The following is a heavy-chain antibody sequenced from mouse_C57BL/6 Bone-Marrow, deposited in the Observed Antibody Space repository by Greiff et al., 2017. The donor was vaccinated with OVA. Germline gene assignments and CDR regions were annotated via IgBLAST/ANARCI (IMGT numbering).Heavy chain of an antibody. D-gene: IGHD2-5*01. CDR3: ARSNYYSNSYYFDY. CDR2: INPGSGGT. V-gene: IGHV1-54*01. CDR1: GYAFTNYL. J-gene: IGHJ2*01. Sequence: VQLQQSGAELVRPGTSVKVSCKASGYAFTNYLIEWVKQRPGQGLEWIGVINPGSGGTNYNEKFKGKATLTADKSSSTAYMQLSSLTSEDSAVYFCARSNYYSNSYYFDYWGQGTTLTVSS.